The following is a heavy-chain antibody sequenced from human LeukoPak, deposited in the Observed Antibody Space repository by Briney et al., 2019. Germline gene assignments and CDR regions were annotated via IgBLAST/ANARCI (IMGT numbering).Heavy chain of an antibody. Sequence: GGSLRLSCAASGFTFSSYAMSWVRQPPGKGLEWVSAISGSGGSTYYPDSVKGRFTISSDTSKNTLYLQMYSLRAEDTAVDYCAKDHSSSSGIPRPRSPLTPYYFDYWGQGTLDSVSS. CDR3: AKDHSSSSGIPRPRSPLTPYYFDY. CDR2: ISGSGGST. D-gene: IGHD6-13*01. V-gene: IGHV3-23*01. CDR1: GFTFSSYA. J-gene: IGHJ4*02.